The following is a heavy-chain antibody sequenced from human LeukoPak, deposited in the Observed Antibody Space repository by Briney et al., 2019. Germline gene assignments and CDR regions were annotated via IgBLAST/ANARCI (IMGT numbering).Heavy chain of an antibody. V-gene: IGHV4-4*07. Sequence: SETLSLTCTVSGGYISSYYWSWIRQPAGKGLEWIGRIYTSGRTNYNPSLKSRVAMSVDTSKNQFSLKLSSVTAADTAVYYCARDGGYSYGHNWFDPWGQGTLVTVSS. CDR3: ARDGGYSYGHNWFDP. CDR1: GGYISSYY. J-gene: IGHJ5*02. CDR2: IYTSGRT. D-gene: IGHD5-18*01.